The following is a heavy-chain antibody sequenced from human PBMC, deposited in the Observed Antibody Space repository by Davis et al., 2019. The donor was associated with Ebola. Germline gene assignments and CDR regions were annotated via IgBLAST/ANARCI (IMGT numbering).Heavy chain of an antibody. Sequence: GESLKISCTVSGFTFSNNWMSWVRQVPGKGLVWVSSINRDGTTTTYADSVKGRFTISRDNAKNSLYLQMNSLRAEDTAVYYCARDQETYYDFWSGYYTGKYGMDVWGQGTTVTVSS. CDR1: GFTFSNNW. J-gene: IGHJ6*02. CDR2: INRDGTTT. D-gene: IGHD3-3*01. V-gene: IGHV3-74*01. CDR3: ARDQETYYDFWSGYYTGKYGMDV.